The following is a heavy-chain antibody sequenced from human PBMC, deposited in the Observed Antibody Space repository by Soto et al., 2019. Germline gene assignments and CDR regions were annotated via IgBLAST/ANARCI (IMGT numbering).Heavy chain of an antibody. J-gene: IGHJ6*04. CDR3: ARDFTNSSGPTLGMGV. CDR2: IYYSGST. Sequence: QVQLQESGPGLVKPSQTLSLTCTVSGGSISSGGYYWSWIRQHPGKGLEWIGYIYYSGSTYYNPSLQSRVTISVDTSKNQFSLKLSSVNAADTAVYYCARDFTNSSGPTLGMGVWGKGNKVTVSS. V-gene: IGHV4-31*03. CDR1: GGSISSGGYY. D-gene: IGHD6-19*01.